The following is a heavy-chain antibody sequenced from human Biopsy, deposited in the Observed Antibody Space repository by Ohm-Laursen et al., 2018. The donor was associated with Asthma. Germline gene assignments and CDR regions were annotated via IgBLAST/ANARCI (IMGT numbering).Heavy chain of an antibody. Sequence: SLRLSCAAPGFTFSDYYMSWIRQAPGKGLEWISYINGKSNSIEYADSVKGRFTISRDNAKNSLYLQMNSLRVEDTAVYYCARDSYSSGLYDDFESWGQGTLVTVSS. CDR1: GFTFSDYY. CDR2: INGKSNSI. CDR3: ARDSYSSGLYDDFES. J-gene: IGHJ4*02. D-gene: IGHD6-19*01. V-gene: IGHV3-11*01.